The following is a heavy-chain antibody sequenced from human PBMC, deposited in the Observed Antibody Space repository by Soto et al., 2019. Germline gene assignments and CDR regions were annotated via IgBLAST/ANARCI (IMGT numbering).Heavy chain of an antibody. CDR3: ARDRVQLAAWGYWFDP. J-gene: IGHJ5*02. D-gene: IGHD6-6*01. CDR1: GFTFSSYA. CDR2: ISYDGSNK. Sequence: GGSLRLSCAASGFTFSSYAMHWVRQAPGKGLEWVAVISYDGSNKYYADSVKGRFTISRDNSKNTLYLQMNSLRAEDTAVYYCARDRVQLAAWGYWFDPWGQGTLVTVSS. V-gene: IGHV3-30-3*01.